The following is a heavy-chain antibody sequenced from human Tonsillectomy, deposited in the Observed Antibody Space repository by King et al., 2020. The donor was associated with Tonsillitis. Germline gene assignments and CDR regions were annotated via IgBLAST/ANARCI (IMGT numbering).Heavy chain of an antibody. J-gene: IGHJ3*01. D-gene: IGHD5-12*01. CDR1: GFTFSSYA. Sequence: VQLVESGGGLVQPGGSLRLSCAGSGFTFSSYAMSWVRQAPGKGLEWVSGISGSGGSTYSADSVKGRFTMSRDNSKNTLYLQMNSLRAEDTAVYYCAKDKVATMPRDAFDFWGQGTMVTVSS. V-gene: IGHV3-23*04. CDR3: AKDKVATMPRDAFDF. CDR2: ISGSGGST.